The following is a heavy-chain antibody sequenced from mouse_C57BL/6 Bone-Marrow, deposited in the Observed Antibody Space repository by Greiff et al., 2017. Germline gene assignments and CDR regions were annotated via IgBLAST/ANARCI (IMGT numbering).Heavy chain of an antibody. D-gene: IGHD3-2*02. J-gene: IGHJ3*01. CDR1: GYSITSGYY. CDR3: ASERLRLRFAD. Sequence: DVKLQESGPGLVKPSQSLSLTCSVTGYSITSGYYWNWIRQFPGNKLEWMGYISYDGSNNYNPYLKNRISITRDTSKNQFFMKLNPVTTEDPAAYCCASERLRLRFADWGQGTLVTVSA. V-gene: IGHV3-6*01. CDR2: ISYDGSN.